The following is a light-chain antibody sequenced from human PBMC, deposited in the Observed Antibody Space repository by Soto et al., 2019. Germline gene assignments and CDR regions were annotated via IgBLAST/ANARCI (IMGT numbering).Light chain of an antibody. CDR1: QSIRNY. CDR2: DAS. Sequence: EIVLAQSPATLSLSPGERATLSCRASQSIRNYLAWYQQKPGQAPRLLIYDASNRATGIPARFSGSGSGTDFTLTISSLEPEDFAVYFCQQHNNWPTFGQGTRLEIK. V-gene: IGKV3-11*01. CDR3: QQHNNWPT. J-gene: IGKJ5*01.